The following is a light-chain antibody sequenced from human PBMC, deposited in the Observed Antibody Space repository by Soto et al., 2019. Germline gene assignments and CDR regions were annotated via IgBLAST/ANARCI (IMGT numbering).Light chain of an antibody. V-gene: IGKV3-15*01. CDR1: QSVSSN. Sequence: EIVMTQSPATLSVSPGERATLSCRANQSVSSNLAWYRQKPGQVPRLLIYGASTRATGIPARFSGSGSGTEFTLTISILQSEDFGVYYCQQYNDWPPLFTFGPGTKVDIK. CDR3: QQYNDWPPLFT. CDR2: GAS. J-gene: IGKJ3*01.